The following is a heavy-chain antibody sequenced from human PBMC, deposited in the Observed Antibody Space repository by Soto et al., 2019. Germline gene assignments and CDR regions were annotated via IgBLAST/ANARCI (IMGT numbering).Heavy chain of an antibody. CDR1: GYTFTSYA. D-gene: IGHD3-10*01. V-gene: IGHV1-3*01. CDR3: ASSRITMVPYGIDV. J-gene: IGHJ6*02. Sequence: QVQLVQSGAEVKKPGASVKVSCKASGYTFTSYAMHWVRQAPGQRLEWMGWINAGNGNTKYSQKFQGRVTITRDTPASTAYMDLSSLRSEDTTVYYCASSRITMVPYGIDVWGQGTTVTVSS. CDR2: INAGNGNT.